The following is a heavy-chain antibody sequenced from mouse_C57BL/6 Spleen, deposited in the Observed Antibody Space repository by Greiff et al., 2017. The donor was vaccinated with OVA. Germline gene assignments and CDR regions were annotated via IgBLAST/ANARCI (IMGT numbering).Heavy chain of an antibody. Sequence: VQLQQSGPELVKPGASVKISCKASGYTFTDYYMNWVKQSHGKSLEWIGDINPNNGGTSYNQKFKGKATLTVDKSSSTAYMERRSLTSEDSAVYYWARVSSPLYFDYGGQGTTLTVSS. CDR3: ARVSSPLYFDY. V-gene: IGHV1-26*01. CDR1: GYTFTDYY. J-gene: IGHJ2*01. D-gene: IGHD1-1*01. CDR2: INPNNGGT.